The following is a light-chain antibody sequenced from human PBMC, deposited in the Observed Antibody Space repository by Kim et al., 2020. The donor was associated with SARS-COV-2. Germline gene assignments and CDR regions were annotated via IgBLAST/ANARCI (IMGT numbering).Light chain of an antibody. J-gene: IGKJ1*01. CDR2: GIS. CDR3: QQYAASPPT. CDR1: QSVSSIY. Sequence: EIVLTQSPGTLSLSPGERATLSCRASQSVSSIYLAWYQQKPGQAPRLIIYGISSRATDIPDRFSGSGSGTAFTLTISRLEPEDFAVYYCQQYAASPPTFGQGTKVDIK. V-gene: IGKV3-20*01.